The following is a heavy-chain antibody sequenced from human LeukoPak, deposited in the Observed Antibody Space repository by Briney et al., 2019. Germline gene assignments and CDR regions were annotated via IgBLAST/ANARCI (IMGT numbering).Heavy chain of an antibody. CDR2: INPNSGGT. V-gene: IGHV1-2*02. D-gene: IGHD4-23*01. CDR1: GYTFTGYY. J-gene: IGHJ3*02. Sequence: ASVKVSCKASGYTFTGYYMHWVRQAPGQGLEWMGWINPNSGGTNYAQKFQGRVTMTRDTSISTAYMELSRLRSDDTAVYYCARASYGGNSGDAFDIWGQGTIVTVSS. CDR3: ARASYGGNSGDAFDI.